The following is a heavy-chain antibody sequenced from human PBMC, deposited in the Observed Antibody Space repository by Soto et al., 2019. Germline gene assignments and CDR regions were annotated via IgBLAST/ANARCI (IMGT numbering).Heavy chain of an antibody. V-gene: IGHV1-69*04. CDR3: ARDFNSGWYDY. D-gene: IGHD6-19*01. CDR2: IIPILGIA. Sequence: SVKASCKASGGTFSSYTISWVRQAPGQGLEWMGRIIPILGIANYAQKFQGRVTITADKPTSTAYMELSSLRSEDTAVYYCARDFNSGWYDYWGQGTLVTVSS. CDR1: GGTFSSYT. J-gene: IGHJ4*02.